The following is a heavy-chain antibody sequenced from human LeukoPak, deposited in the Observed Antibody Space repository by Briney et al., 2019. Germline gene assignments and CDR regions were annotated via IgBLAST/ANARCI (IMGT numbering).Heavy chain of an antibody. D-gene: IGHD3-9*01. Sequence: PGASLRLSCAASGFTFSNYAMSWVRQAPGKGLEWVSAITGSGGNTYYAGSVKGRFTISRDTSKNTVFLQKNSLSAEDTAVYYCAKWGDYDVLTGYYVSDYWGQGTLVTVSS. CDR1: GFTFSNYA. CDR2: ITGSGGNT. V-gene: IGHV3-23*01. J-gene: IGHJ4*02. CDR3: AKWGDYDVLTGYYVSDY.